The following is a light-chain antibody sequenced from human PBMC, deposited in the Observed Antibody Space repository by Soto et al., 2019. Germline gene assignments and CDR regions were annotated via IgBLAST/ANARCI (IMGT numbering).Light chain of an antibody. CDR3: SSYAGSSTGV. CDR1: SSDVGGYNL. J-gene: IGLJ3*02. CDR2: EVT. V-gene: IGLV2-14*03. Sequence: QSALTQPASVSGSPGQSITISCTGTSSDVGGYNLVSWYQQHPGEAPKLMIYEVTNRPSGVSNRFSGSKSGNTASLTISGLQAEDEADYYCSSYAGSSTGVFGGGTKVTVL.